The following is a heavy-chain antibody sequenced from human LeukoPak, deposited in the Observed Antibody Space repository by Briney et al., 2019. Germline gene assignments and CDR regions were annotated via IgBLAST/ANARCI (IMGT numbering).Heavy chain of an antibody. CDR1: GFTFSSYW. D-gene: IGHD5-24*01. V-gene: IGHV3-7*03. CDR3: ARTDGYNSPDAFDI. Sequence: PGGSLRLSCAASGFTFSSYWMSWVRQAPGKGLEWVANIKQDGSEKYYVDSVKGRFTISRDNAKNSLYLQMNSLRAEDTAVYYCARTDGYNSPDAFDIWGQGTMVTVSS. J-gene: IGHJ3*02. CDR2: IKQDGSEK.